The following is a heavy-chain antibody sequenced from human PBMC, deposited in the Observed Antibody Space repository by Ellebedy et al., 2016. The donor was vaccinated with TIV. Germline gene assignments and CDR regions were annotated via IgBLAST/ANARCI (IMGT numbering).Heavy chain of an antibody. CDR1: GGSFSGYY. Sequence: MPSETLSLTCAVYGGSFSGYYWTWIRQPPGQGLEWIGEMNHSGITNYNPSLKSRVTIAVDTSKNQFSLKLSSVTAADTAVYYCARGIVHRDYWGQGTLVTVSS. CDR3: ARGIVHRDY. J-gene: IGHJ4*02. D-gene: IGHD2-21*01. CDR2: MNHSGIT. V-gene: IGHV4-34*01.